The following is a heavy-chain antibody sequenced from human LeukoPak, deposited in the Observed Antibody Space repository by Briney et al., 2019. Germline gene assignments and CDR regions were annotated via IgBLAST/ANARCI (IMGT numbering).Heavy chain of an antibody. CDR3: ARDEYYYDSSGRTPDY. J-gene: IGHJ4*02. CDR1: GYTFTGYY. V-gene: IGHV1-2*02. CDR2: INPNSGGT. D-gene: IGHD3-22*01. Sequence: ASVKVSCKASGYTFTGYYMHWVRQAPGQGLEWMGWINPNSGGTNYAQKFQGRVTMTRDTSISTAYMELSRLRSDDTAVYYCARDEYYYDSSGRTPDYWGQGTLVTVSS.